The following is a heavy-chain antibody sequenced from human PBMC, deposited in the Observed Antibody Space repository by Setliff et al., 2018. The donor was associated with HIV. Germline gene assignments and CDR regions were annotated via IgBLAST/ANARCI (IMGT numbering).Heavy chain of an antibody. CDR2: IRYEGSYR. CDR3: AKMHTAMDPDTFDI. J-gene: IGHJ3*02. Sequence: GGSLRLSCAVSGFTFISYGMYWVRQGPGKGLEWVAFIRYEGSYRYYVDSVKGRFTISRDNSKNTMFLQMNSLRVEDTAIYYCAKMHTAMDPDTFDIWGQGTMVTVSS. CDR1: GFTFISYG. V-gene: IGHV3-30*02. D-gene: IGHD5-18*01.